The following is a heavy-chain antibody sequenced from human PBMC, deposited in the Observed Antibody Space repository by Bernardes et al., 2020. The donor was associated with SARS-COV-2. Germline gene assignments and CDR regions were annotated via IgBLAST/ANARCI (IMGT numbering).Heavy chain of an antibody. CDR1: GGSLNGHF. V-gene: IGHV4-34*01. J-gene: IGHJ5*02. CDR2: INPSGSSA. Sequence: LSLTCAVYGGSLNGHFWSWIRQAPGKGLEWLGEINPSGSSAKYNPSLKSRVTISVDTSRNQFTLKMSAVTGADTAVYYCAKVGPYQLLPYGLFAQNWFDPWGQGTLVTVSS. D-gene: IGHD2-2*01. CDR3: AKVGPYQLLPYGLFAQNWFDP.